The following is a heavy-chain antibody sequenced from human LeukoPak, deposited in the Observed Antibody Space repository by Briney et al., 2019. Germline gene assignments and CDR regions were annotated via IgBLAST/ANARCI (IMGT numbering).Heavy chain of an antibody. D-gene: IGHD3-16*01. CDR1: GYTFTSYG. V-gene: IGHV1-18*01. J-gene: IGHJ4*02. CDR3: ARVPYDYVLFDY. Sequence: ASVKVSCKAPGYTFTSYGISWVRQAPGQGLEWMGWISAYNGNTNYAQKLQGRVTMTTDTSTSTAYMELRSLRSDDTAVYYCARVPYDYVLFDYWGQGTLVTVSS. CDR2: ISAYNGNT.